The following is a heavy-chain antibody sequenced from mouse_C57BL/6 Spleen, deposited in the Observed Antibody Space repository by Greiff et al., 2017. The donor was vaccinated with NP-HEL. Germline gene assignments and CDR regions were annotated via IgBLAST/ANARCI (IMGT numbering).Heavy chain of an antibody. D-gene: IGHD1-1*01. CDR1: GYTFTDYE. V-gene: IGHV1-15*01. CDR2: IDPETGGT. Sequence: QVQLKESGAELVRPGASVTLSCKASGYTFTDYEMHWVKQTPVHGLEWIGAIDPETGGTAYNQKFKGKAILTADKSSSTAYMELRSLTSEDSAVYYCTSAVVANAMDYWGQGTSVTVSS. J-gene: IGHJ4*01. CDR3: TSAVVANAMDY.